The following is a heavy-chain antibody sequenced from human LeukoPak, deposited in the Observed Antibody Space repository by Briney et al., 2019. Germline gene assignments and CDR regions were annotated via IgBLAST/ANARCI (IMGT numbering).Heavy chain of an antibody. D-gene: IGHD3-16*01. CDR1: GGSISSSSYY. V-gene: IGHV4-39*01. CDR3: ARAPLHLVMYHYFDY. Sequence: PSETLSLTCTVSGGSISSSSYYWGWIRQPPGKGLEWIGSIYYSGSTYYNPSLKSRVTISVDTSKNQFSLKLSSVTAADTAVYYCARAPLHLVMYHYFDYWGQGALVTVSS. CDR2: IYYSGST. J-gene: IGHJ4*02.